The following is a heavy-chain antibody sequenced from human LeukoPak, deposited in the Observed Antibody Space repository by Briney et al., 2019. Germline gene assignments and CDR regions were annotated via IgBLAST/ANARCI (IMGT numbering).Heavy chain of an antibody. CDR3: AKYTIFGVVIYYYYYMDA. CDR1: GFTFSSYA. D-gene: IGHD3-3*01. J-gene: IGHJ6*03. CDR2: ISGSGGST. Sequence: GGSLRLSCAASGFTFSSYAMSWVRQAPGKGVEWVSAISGSGGSTYYADSVKGRFTISRDNSRNTLYLQMNSLRAEDTAVYYCAKYTIFGVVIYYYYYMDAWGKGTPVTVSS. V-gene: IGHV3-23*01.